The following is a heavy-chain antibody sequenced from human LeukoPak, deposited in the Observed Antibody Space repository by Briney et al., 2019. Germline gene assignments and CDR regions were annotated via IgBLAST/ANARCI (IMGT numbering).Heavy chain of an antibody. CDR3: AKDWPPSGSHDPFFDY. D-gene: IGHD1-26*01. CDR1: GFTFNNCA. CDR2: IDGRGTNT. J-gene: IGHJ4*02. Sequence: PGGSLRLSCAASGFTFNNCARTWVRQARGKGLEWVSSIDGRGTNTYYADSVKGRFTISRDNSRNTLYLQMNSLRAEDTAVYYCAKDWPPSGSHDPFFDYWGQGTLVTVSS. V-gene: IGHV3-23*01.